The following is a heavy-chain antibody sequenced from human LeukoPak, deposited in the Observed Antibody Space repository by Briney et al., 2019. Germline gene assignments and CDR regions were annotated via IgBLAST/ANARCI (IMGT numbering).Heavy chain of an antibody. Sequence: ASVKVSCKASGYTFTSYGISWVRQAPGQGLEWMGWISAYNGNTNYAQKLQGRVTMTTDTSTSTAYMELRSLRSDDTAVYYCARVLSAPETYYDDSSGYQPFDPWGQGTLVTVSS. D-gene: IGHD3-22*01. CDR2: ISAYNGNT. V-gene: IGHV1-18*01. CDR3: ARVLSAPETYYDDSSGYQPFDP. J-gene: IGHJ5*02. CDR1: GYTFTSYG.